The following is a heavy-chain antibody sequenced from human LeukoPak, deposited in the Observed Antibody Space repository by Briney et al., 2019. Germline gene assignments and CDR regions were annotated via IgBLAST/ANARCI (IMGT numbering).Heavy chain of an antibody. CDR3: ARDRHSSGWNYFDY. CDR2: INPNSGGT. V-gene: IGHV1-2*02. Sequence: EASVKVSCKASGVTFTCYYIHSVRQAPGQGLEWLGWINPNSGGTNYAQKFQDRLTMTRYTSISTAYMELSRLISDDSAVYYCARDRHSSGWNYFDYWGQGTLVTVSS. J-gene: IGHJ4*02. D-gene: IGHD3-22*01. CDR1: GVTFTCYY.